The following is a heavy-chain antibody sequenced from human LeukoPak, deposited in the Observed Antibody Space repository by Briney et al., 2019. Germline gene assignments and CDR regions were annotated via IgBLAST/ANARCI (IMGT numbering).Heavy chain of an antibody. D-gene: IGHD3-22*01. CDR3: ARLTYYYDSSGFSD. J-gene: IGHJ4*02. CDR1: GVSISSGGYY. CDR2: IYYSGNT. V-gene: IGHV4-31*03. Sequence: PSETLSLTCTVSGVSISSGGYYWSWIRQHPGKGLEWIGYIYYSGNTYYNPSLKSRVTISVDTSENQFSLRLTSVTAADTAVYYCARLTYYYDSSGFSDWGQGTLVTVSS.